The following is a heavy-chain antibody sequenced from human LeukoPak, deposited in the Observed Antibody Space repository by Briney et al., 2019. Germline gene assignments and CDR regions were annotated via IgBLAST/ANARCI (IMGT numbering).Heavy chain of an antibody. CDR3: ARAYSPYYDFWTGLFDY. CDR1: GGTFSSYA. CDR2: IIPIFGTA. D-gene: IGHD3-3*01. V-gene: IGHV1-69*01. J-gene: IGHJ4*02. Sequence: SVKVSCKASGGTFSSYAISWVRQAPGQGLEWMGGIIPIFGTANYAQKFQGRVTITADESTSTAYLELSSLRSEDTAVYYCARAYSPYYDFWTGLFDYWGQGTLVTVSS.